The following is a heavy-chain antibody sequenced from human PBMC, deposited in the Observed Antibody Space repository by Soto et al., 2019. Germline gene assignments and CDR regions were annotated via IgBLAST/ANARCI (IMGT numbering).Heavy chain of an antibody. J-gene: IGHJ4*02. V-gene: IGHV3-21*06. Sequence: EVQLVESGGGLVKAGGSLRLFCTASGFTFRNYNMNWVRQAPGKGLEWVSSISTGGAYMFYADSVKGRFTISRDNAQNSLFLQIASPRAEDTAVYYCARDLASTGGDYVDSWGQGTLCTFAS. CDR3: ARDLASTGGDYVDS. D-gene: IGHD4-17*01. CDR1: GFTFRNYN. CDR2: ISTGGAYM.